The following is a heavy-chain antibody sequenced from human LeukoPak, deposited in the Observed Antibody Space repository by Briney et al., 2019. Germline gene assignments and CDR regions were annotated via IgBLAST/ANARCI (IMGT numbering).Heavy chain of an antibody. CDR3: ARGGYSYGYYYVTPDWYFDL. D-gene: IGHD5-18*01. Sequence: SETLSLTCTVSGGSISSYYWSWIRQPPGKGLEWIGYIYYSGSTNYNPSPKGRVTISVDTSKNQFSLKLSSVTAADTAVYYCARGGYSYGYYYVTPDWYFDLWGRGTLVTVSS. V-gene: IGHV4-59*08. CDR1: GGSISSYY. CDR2: IYYSGST. J-gene: IGHJ2*01.